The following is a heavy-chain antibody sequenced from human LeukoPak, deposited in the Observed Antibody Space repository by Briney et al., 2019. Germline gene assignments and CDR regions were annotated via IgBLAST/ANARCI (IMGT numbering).Heavy chain of an antibody. J-gene: IGHJ4*02. CDR2: IFPSGGEI. CDR3: ATYRPLLLPFES. V-gene: IGHV3-23*01. D-gene: IGHD5-18*01. CDR1: GFAFSSVG. Sequence: PGGSLRLSCAASGFAFSSVGVSRGRRSPGNGLEWVSSIFPSGGEIHYADSVRGRFAIYSDNSSRILSLPINSLRSPHPTIHYWATYRPLLLPFESWGQGTLVTVSS.